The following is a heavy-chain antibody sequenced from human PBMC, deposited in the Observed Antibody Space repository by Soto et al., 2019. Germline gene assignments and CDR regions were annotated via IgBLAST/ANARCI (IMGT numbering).Heavy chain of an antibody. J-gene: IGHJ5*02. CDR1: GFTFSSYA. D-gene: IGHD3-10*01. V-gene: IGHV3-23*01. CDR2: ISGSGGST. Sequence: GGSLRLSCAASGFTFSSYAMSWVRQAPGKGLEWVSAISGSGGSTYYADSVKGRFTISRDNSKNTLYLQMNSLRAEDTAVYYCAKRPYYYGSGTEFDPWGQGTLVTVSS. CDR3: AKRPYYYGSGTEFDP.